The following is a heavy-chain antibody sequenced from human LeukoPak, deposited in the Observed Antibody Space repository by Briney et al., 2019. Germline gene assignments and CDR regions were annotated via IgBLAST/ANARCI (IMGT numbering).Heavy chain of an antibody. J-gene: IGHJ6*02. CDR1: GYTFTSYG. CDR3: AKTIAATPYYYGMDV. D-gene: IGHD2-15*01. CDR2: ISAYNGNT. Sequence: ASVKVSCKASGYTFTSYGISWVRQAPGQGLEWMGWISAYNGNTNYAQKFQGRVTITADKSTSTAYMELSSLRSEDTAVYYCAKTIAATPYYYGMDVWGQGTTVTVSS. V-gene: IGHV1-18*01.